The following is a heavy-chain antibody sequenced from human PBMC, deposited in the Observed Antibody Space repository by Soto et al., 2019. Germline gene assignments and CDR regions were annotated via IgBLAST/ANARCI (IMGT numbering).Heavy chain of an antibody. J-gene: IGHJ4*02. CDR3: PQGVGYSYDYYFDY. V-gene: IGHV3-30*18. D-gene: IGHD5-18*01. CDR2: ISYDGSNK. Sequence: QVQLVESGGGVVQPGRSLRLSCAASGFTFSSYGMHWVRQAPGKGLEWVAVISYDGSNKYYADSVKGRFTISRDNSKITLNLQMYSLSAEDTAVYYGPQGVGYSYDYYFDYWGQGTLVTVSS. CDR1: GFTFSSYG.